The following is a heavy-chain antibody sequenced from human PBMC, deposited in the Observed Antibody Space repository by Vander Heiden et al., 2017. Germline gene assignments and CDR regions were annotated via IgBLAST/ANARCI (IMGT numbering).Heavy chain of an antibody. CDR3: ARDGGYCTNGVCDQYGSFEYYGMDV. Sequence: SSYGMHWVRQAPGKGLEWVAVKWYDGSNKYYADSVKGRFTISRDNSKNTLYLQMNSLRAEDTAVYYCARDGGYCTNGVCDQYGSFEYYGMDVWGQGTTVTVSS. CDR1: SSYG. CDR2: KWYDGSNK. D-gene: IGHD2-8*01. J-gene: IGHJ6*02. V-gene: IGHV3-33*01.